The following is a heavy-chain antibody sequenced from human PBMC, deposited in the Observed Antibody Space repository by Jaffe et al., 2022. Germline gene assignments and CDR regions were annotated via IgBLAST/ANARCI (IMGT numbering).Heavy chain of an antibody. CDR1: GYTFTSYA. J-gene: IGHJ3*02. D-gene: IGHD3-10*01. Sequence: QVQLVQSGAEVKKPGASVKVSCKASGYTFTSYAMHWVRQAPGQRLEWMGWINAGNGNTKYSQKFQGRVTITRDTSASTAYMELSSLRSEDTAVYYCARWMTYYYGSGSYLGPYAFDIWGQGTMVTVSS. CDR2: INAGNGNT. V-gene: IGHV1-3*01. CDR3: ARWMTYYYGSGSYLGPYAFDI.